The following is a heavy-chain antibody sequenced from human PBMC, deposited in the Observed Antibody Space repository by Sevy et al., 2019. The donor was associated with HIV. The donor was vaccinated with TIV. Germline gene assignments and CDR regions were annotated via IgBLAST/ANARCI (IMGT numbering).Heavy chain of an antibody. CDR3: AKGREQGYYYGMDV. CDR2: IRYDGNNK. CDR1: GFTFSSYG. D-gene: IGHD1-26*01. V-gene: IGHV3-30*02. Sequence: GGSLRLSCAASGFTFSSYGMHWVRQAPGKGLEWVAFIRYDGNNKYYTGSVKGRFTISRDNSKNTLYQQMNSLRAEDTAVYYCAKGREQGYYYGMDVWGQGTTVTVSS. J-gene: IGHJ6*02.